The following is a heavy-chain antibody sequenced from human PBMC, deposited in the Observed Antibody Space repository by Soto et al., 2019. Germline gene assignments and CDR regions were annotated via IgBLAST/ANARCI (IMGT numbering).Heavy chain of an antibody. D-gene: IGHD3-3*01. CDR3: AREYYDFWSGYYTSYYGMDA. Sequence: GGSLRLSCAASGFTFSSYWMHWVRQAPGKGLVWVSRINSDGSSTSYADSVKGRFTISRDNAKNTLYLQMNSLRAKDTAVYYCAREYYDFWSGYYTSYYGMDAWGQGTTVTVSS. V-gene: IGHV3-74*01. CDR2: INSDGSST. CDR1: GFTFSSYW. J-gene: IGHJ6*02.